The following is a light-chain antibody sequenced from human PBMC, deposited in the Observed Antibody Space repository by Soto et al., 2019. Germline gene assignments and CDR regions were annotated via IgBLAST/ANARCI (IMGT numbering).Light chain of an antibody. CDR3: QQYNNWPPVT. CDR1: QSVSST. CDR2: GAS. V-gene: IGKV3-15*01. Sequence: EIVMTQSPATLSVSPGERATLSCRASQSVSSTLAWYQQKPGQAPRLLIYGASTRATGITARFSGSGSGTEFTLTISSLQSEDFAVYYCQQYNNWPPVTFGGGTKVEIK. J-gene: IGKJ4*01.